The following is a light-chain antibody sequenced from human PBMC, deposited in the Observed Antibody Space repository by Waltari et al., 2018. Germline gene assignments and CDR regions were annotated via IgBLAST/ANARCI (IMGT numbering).Light chain of an antibody. CDR3: QHYLRLPVS. Sequence: EIVLTQSPGTLSLSPGERATLSCRASQSVGRTLAWYQQRPGQAPRLLIYGASSRAADIPDRFAGSGSGTDFSLTINRLEPEDFAVYYCQHYLRLPVSFGQGTKVEI. V-gene: IGKV3-20*01. J-gene: IGKJ1*01. CDR1: QSVGRT. CDR2: GAS.